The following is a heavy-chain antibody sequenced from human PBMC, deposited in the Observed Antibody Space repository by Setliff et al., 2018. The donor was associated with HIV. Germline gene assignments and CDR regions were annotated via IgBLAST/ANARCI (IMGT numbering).Heavy chain of an antibody. J-gene: IGHJ3*02. CDR1: GGTFSSYA. Sequence: VKVSCKASGGTFSSYAISWVRQAPGQGLEWMGGIIPILGIANYAQKFQGRVTITADKSTSTAYMELSSLRSEDTAVYYCARVPEAPDAFDIWGQGTMVTVSS. V-gene: IGHV1-69*10. CDR3: ARVPEAPDAFDI. CDR2: IIPILGIA.